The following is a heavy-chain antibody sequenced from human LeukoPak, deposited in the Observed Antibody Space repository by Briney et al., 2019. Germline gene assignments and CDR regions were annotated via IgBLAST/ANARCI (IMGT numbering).Heavy chain of an antibody. Sequence: SETLSLTCAVYGGSFSGYYWSWIRQPPGKGLEWIGEINHSGSTNYNPSLKSRVTISVDTSKNQFSLKLSSVTAADTAVYYCARGLTYYYGSGSYYRYYYYCMDVWGKGTTVTVSS. V-gene: IGHV4-34*01. CDR3: ARGLTYYYGSGSYYRYYYYCMDV. CDR2: INHSGST. D-gene: IGHD3-10*01. J-gene: IGHJ6*03. CDR1: GGSFSGYY.